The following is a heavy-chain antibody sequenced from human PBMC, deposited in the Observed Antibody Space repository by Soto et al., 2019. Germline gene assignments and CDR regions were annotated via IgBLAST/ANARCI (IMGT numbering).Heavy chain of an antibody. Sequence: PGGSLRLSCAASGFTFSSYGMHWVRQAPGKGLEWVAVIWYDGSNKYYADSVKGRFTISRDNSKNTLYLQMNSLRAEDTAVYYCARDRYNWNYVSVLGYYYYGMDVWGQGTTVTVSS. CDR2: IWYDGSNK. J-gene: IGHJ6*02. V-gene: IGHV3-33*01. CDR1: GFTFSSYG. D-gene: IGHD1-7*01. CDR3: ARDRYNWNYVSVLGYYYYGMDV.